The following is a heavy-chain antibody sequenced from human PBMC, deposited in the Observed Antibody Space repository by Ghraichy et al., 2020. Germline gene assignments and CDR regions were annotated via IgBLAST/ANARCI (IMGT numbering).Heavy chain of an antibody. Sequence: AAVKVSCKDSGHILTDLSMQWVRKAPGKGLEWMGGFDTEEGETIYAENFQGRVTIVEDTSADTAYMELTGLTSDDTAVYYCTSGGDYWGQGTLVTVSS. V-gene: IGHV1-24*01. CDR2: FDTEEGET. CDR3: TSGGDY. D-gene: IGHD3-16*01. J-gene: IGHJ4*02. CDR1: GHILTDLS.